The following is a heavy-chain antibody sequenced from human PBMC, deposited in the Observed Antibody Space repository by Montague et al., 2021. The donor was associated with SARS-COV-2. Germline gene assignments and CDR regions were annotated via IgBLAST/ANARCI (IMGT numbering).Heavy chain of an antibody. V-gene: IGHV4-39*01. CDR3: ARHATSSGYWSWIDP. CDR1: GGSITSSLYY. Sequence: SETLSLTCTVSGGSITSSLYYWGWIRQPPGKGLDWIGTIHYSETTSSNPSLKSRVTISVDTSKDQFSLKVTSVTAADTAVYYCARHATSSGYWSWIDPWGRGTLVTVSS. D-gene: IGHD3-22*01. J-gene: IGHJ5*02. CDR2: IHYSETT.